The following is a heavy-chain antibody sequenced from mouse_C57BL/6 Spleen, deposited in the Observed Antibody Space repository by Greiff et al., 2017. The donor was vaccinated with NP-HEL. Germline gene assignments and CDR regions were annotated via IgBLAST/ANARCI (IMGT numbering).Heavy chain of an antibody. V-gene: IGHV7-3*01. CDR2: IRNKANGYTT. CDR3: ARYNDGYFWYFDV. D-gene: IGHD2-3*01. Sequence: EVKLVESGGGLVQPGGSLSLSCAASGFTFTDYYMSWVRQPPGKALEWLGFIRNKANGYTTEYSASVKGRFTISRDNSQSILYLQMNALRAEDSATYYCARYNDGYFWYFDVWGTGTTGTVSS. CDR1: GFTFTDYY. J-gene: IGHJ1*03.